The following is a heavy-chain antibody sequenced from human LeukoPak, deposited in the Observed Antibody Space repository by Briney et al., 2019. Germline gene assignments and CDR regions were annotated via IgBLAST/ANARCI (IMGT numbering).Heavy chain of an antibody. CDR2: IYYSGST. CDR3: ARGPSVDFWSGYYWFDP. J-gene: IGHJ5*02. Sequence: SETLSLTCTVSGGSISSGGYYWSWIRQHPGKGLEWIGYIYYSGSTYYNPSLKSRVTISVDTSKNQFSLKLSSVTAADTAVYYCARGPSVDFWSGYYWFDPWGQGTLVTVSS. D-gene: IGHD3-3*01. V-gene: IGHV4-31*03. CDR1: GGSISSGGYY.